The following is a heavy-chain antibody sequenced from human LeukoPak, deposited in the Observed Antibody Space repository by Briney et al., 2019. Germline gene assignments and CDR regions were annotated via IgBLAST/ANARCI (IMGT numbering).Heavy chain of an antibody. CDR2: IHTSGST. Sequence: SETLSLTCTVSGDCSRFHYWSWFRQPPGKGLGLIGYIHTSGSTTYNPSLRGRVAISLETSKYHFSLRLSSAAAADSAVYCCASHSGTWGYLDVWGQGALVTVSS. CDR1: GDCSRFHY. D-gene: IGHD3-22*01. V-gene: IGHV4-4*09. CDR3: ASHSGTWGYLDV. J-gene: IGHJ4*02.